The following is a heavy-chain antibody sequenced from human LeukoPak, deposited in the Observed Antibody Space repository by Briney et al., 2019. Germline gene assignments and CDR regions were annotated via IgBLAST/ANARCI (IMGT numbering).Heavy chain of an antibody. D-gene: IGHD6-19*01. V-gene: IGHV3-21*01. CDR2: ISSSSSYI. CDR1: GFTFSSYS. CDR3: AKDRGAVAGVMDV. J-gene: IGHJ6*03. Sequence: PGGSLRLSCAASGFTFSSYSMNWFRQAPGKGLEWVSSISSSSSYIYYADSVKGRFTISRDNAKNSLYLQMNSLRAEDTAVYYCAKDRGAVAGVMDVWGKGTTVTVSS.